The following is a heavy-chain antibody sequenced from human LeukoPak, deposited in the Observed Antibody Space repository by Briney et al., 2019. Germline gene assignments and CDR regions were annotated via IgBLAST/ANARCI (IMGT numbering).Heavy chain of an antibody. CDR1: GGSVSSNTAA. J-gene: IGHJ4*02. CDR3: ARDPSYDQGLDY. D-gene: IGHD3-3*01. Sequence: SQTLSLTCAISGGSVSSNTAAWYWIRQSPSRGLEWLGRTYYRSKYFYEYAVSVRSRIIINVDTSKNQFSLQLSSVTPEDTAVYYCARDPSYDQGLDYWGQGTLVTVSS. V-gene: IGHV6-1*01. CDR2: TYYRSKYFY.